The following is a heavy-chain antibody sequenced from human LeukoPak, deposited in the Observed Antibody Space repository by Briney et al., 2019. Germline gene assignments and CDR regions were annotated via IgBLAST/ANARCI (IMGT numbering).Heavy chain of an antibody. Sequence: GGSLRLSCAASGFDFSNYWISWVRQAPGKGLEWVANIKQGGREKHYVESVKGRLTISRDYAKKSVYLEMNSLRADDTAVYYCARDAFRARYFDLWGRGTLVTVSS. J-gene: IGHJ2*01. CDR1: GFDFSNYW. CDR3: ARDAFRARYFDL. CDR2: IKQGGREK. V-gene: IGHV3-7*01. D-gene: IGHD3-10*01.